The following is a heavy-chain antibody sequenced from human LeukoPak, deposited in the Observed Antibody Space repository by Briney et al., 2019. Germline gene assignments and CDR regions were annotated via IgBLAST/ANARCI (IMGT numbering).Heavy chain of an antibody. V-gene: IGHV3-23*01. CDR3: AKFPENWNYHDY. CDR1: GFTFSSYA. J-gene: IGHJ4*02. D-gene: IGHD1-1*01. CDR2: ISGSGGST. Sequence: GGSLRLSCAASGFTFSSYAMSWVRQAPGKGPEWVSAISGSGGSTYYADSVKGRFTISRDNSKNTLYLQMNSLRAEDTAVYYCAKFPENWNYHDYWGQGTLVTVSS.